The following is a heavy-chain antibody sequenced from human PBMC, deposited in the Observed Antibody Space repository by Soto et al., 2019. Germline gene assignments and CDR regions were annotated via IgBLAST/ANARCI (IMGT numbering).Heavy chain of an antibody. D-gene: IGHD3-22*01. CDR1: GFTVSRHY. Sequence: PGGSLRLSCAASGFTVSRHYMSWVRQAPGKGLEWVSLIYTSGDTHFADSVKGRFTVSRDNSRNTVYLQMNSLRVEDTAVYFCAREQNYYYDSRGYYMGLFDQWGQGTLVTVSS. CDR2: IYTSGDT. CDR3: AREQNYYYDSRGYYMGLFDQ. V-gene: IGHV3-53*01. J-gene: IGHJ4*02.